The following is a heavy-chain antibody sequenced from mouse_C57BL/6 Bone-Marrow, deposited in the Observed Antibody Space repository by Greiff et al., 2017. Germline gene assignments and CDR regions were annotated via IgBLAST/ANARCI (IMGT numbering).Heavy chain of an antibody. J-gene: IGHJ4*01. CDR1: GYTFTSYW. CDR2: IYPSDSET. D-gene: IGHD1-1*01. V-gene: IGHV1-61*01. CDR3: ARHYYSRGDYAMDY. Sequence: QVQLQQPGAELVRPGSSVKLSCKASGYTFTSYWMDWVKQRPGQGLEWIGNIYPSDSETHYNQKFKDKATLTVDKSSSTAYMQLSSLTSEDSAVYYCARHYYSRGDYAMDYWGQGTSVTVSS.